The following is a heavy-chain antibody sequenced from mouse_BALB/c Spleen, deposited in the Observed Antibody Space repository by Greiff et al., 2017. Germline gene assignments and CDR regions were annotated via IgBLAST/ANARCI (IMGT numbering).Heavy chain of an antibody. CDR2: ISYSGST. D-gene: IGHD3-1*01. V-gene: IGHV3-2*02. J-gene: IGHJ2*01. CDR3: ARGGYGYLDY. Sequence: EVKLMESGPGLVKPSQSLSLTCTVSGYSITSDYAWNWIRQFPGNKLEWMGYISYSGSTSYNPSLKSRISITRDTSKNQFFLQLNSVTTEDTATYYCARGGYGYLDYWGQGTTLTVSS. CDR1: GYSITSDYA.